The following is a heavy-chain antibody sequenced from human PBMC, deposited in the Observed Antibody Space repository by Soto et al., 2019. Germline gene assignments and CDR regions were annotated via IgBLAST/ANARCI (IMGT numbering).Heavy chain of an antibody. CDR3: ARDLLDQALNWFDP. V-gene: IGHV1-2*02. CDR1: GYTFTGYY. D-gene: IGHD1-1*01. Sequence: QVPLVQSGAEVKKPGASVKVSCKASGYTFTGYYMHWVRQAPGQGLEWMGWINPNSGGTNYAQKFQGRVTMTRDTSISTAKMELSRLRADDTAVYYGARDLLDQALNWFDPWGQGTLVTVSS. CDR2: INPNSGGT. J-gene: IGHJ5*02.